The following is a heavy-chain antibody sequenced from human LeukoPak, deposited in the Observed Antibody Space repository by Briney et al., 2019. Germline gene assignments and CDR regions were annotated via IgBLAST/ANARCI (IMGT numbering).Heavy chain of an antibody. J-gene: IGHJ4*02. D-gene: IGHD2-21*01. Sequence: SVKVSCKASGFTFTSSAVQWVRQARGQRLEWIGWIVVGSGNTNYAQKFQERVTITRDMSTSTAYMELSSLRSEDTAVYYCAADSPPYQAFDYWGQGTLVTVSS. CDR2: IVVGSGNT. CDR1: GFTFTSSA. CDR3: AADSPPYQAFDY. V-gene: IGHV1-58*01.